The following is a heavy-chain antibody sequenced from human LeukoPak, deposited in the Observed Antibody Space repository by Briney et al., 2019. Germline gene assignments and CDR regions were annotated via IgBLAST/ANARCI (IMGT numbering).Heavy chain of an antibody. CDR1: RFTFSSYG. CDR2: IWYDGSNK. D-gene: IGHD2/OR15-2a*01. CDR3: ARDQIIERHDAFDI. V-gene: IGHV3-33*01. Sequence: GGSLTLSCAASRFTFSSYGMHWVRQAPGKGLEWVAVIWYDGSNKYYADSVKGRFTISRDNSKNTLYLQMNSLRAEDTAVYYCARDQIIERHDAFDIWGQGTMVTVSS. J-gene: IGHJ3*02.